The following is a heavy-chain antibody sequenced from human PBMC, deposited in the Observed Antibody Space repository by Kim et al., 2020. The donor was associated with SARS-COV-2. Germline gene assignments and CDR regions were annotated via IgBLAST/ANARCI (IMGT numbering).Heavy chain of an antibody. CDR1: GGSFSGYY. V-gene: IGHV4-34*01. D-gene: IGHD3-10*01. CDR2: INHSGST. J-gene: IGHJ5*02. CDR3: ASHDYYGSENYNWFDP. Sequence: SETLSLTCAVYGGSFSGYYWSWIRQPPGKGLEWIGEINHSGSTNYNPSLKSRVTISVDTSKNQFSLKLSSVTAADTAVYYCASHDYYGSENYNWFDPWGQGTLVTVSS.